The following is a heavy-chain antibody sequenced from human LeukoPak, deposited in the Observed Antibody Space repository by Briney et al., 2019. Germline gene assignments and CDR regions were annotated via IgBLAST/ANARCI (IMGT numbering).Heavy chain of an antibody. J-gene: IGHJ4*02. V-gene: IGHV3-30*18. CDR1: GFTFSSHA. Sequence: GGSLRLSCAASGFTFSSHAMHWVRQAPGKGLEWVAVISNHGNNIEYVDSVKGRFTISRDNSKNTLFLQMSSLRADDTAVYYCAKMGAPIDYWGQGTPVTVSS. D-gene: IGHD1-26*01. CDR3: AKMGAPIDY. CDR2: ISNHGNNI.